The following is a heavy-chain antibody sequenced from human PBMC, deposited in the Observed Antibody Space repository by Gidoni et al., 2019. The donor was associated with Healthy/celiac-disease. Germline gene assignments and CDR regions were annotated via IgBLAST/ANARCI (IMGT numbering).Heavy chain of an antibody. CDR3: ARLGTTVTTKGYYFDY. Sequence: QLQLQASGPGLVKPSETLSLTCTVSGGSISTSSSYWGWIRPPPGKGLEWIGSLYYSGSTYYNPSLKSRVTISVDTSKNQFSLKLSSVTAADTAVYYCARLGTTVTTKGYYFDYWGQGTLVTVSS. V-gene: IGHV4-39*01. J-gene: IGHJ4*02. CDR1: GGSISTSSSY. D-gene: IGHD4-17*01. CDR2: LYYSGST.